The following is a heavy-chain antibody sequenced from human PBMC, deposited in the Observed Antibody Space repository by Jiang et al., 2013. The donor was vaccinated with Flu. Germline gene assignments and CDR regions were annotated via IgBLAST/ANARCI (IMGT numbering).Heavy chain of an antibody. D-gene: IGHD3-10*01. J-gene: IGHJ2*01. V-gene: IGHV3-53*04. CDR3: ARKPDLFSGSFDL. CDR1: GFTVSSNY. Sequence: VESGGGLVQPGDSLRLSCVASGFTVSSNYMTWVRRGPGKGLEWVSVIYVGDNTDYADSVKGRFTISRDNSKNTVYLQMNGLRPEDTAMYYCARKPDLFSGSFDLWGRGTLVTVSS. CDR2: IYVGDNT.